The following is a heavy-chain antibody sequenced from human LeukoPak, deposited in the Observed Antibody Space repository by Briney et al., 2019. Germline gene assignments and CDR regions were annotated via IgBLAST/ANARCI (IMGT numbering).Heavy chain of an antibody. D-gene: IGHD5-24*01. CDR2: IRYDGSNK. V-gene: IGHV3-30*02. CDR3: AREGDGYNSPVDY. CDR1: GFTFSSYG. Sequence: GGSLRLSCAASGFTFSSYGMHWVRQAPGKGLEWVAFIRYDGSNKYYADSVKGRFTISRDNAKNSLYLQMNRLRVEDTAVYYCAREGDGYNSPVDYWGQGTLVTVSS. J-gene: IGHJ4*02.